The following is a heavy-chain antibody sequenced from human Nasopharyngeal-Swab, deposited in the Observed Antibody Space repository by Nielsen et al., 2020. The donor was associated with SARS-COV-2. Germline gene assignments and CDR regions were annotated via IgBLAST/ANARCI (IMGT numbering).Heavy chain of an antibody. J-gene: IGHJ6*02. D-gene: IGHD5-18*01. V-gene: IGHV3-48*02. Sequence: GESLKISCAASGFTFSSYSMNWVRQAPGKGLEWVSYISSSSSTIYYADSVKGRFSISRDNAKNSLYLQMNSLRDEDTAVYYCARRDTGGMDVWGQGTTVTVSS. CDR2: ISSSSSTI. CDR3: ARRDTGGMDV. CDR1: GFTFSSYS.